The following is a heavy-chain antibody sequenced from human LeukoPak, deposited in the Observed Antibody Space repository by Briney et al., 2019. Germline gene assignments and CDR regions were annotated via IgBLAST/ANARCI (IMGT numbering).Heavy chain of an antibody. D-gene: IGHD6-13*01. V-gene: IGHV1-46*01. CDR3: ARESPGSAAGTENWFDP. CDR2: INPSGGST. CDR1: RYTFTSYY. Sequence: ASVKVSCKASRYTFTSYYMHWVRQAPGQGLEWMGIINPSGGSTSYAQKFQGRVTMTRDTSTSTVYMELSSLRSEDTAVYYCARESPGSAAGTENWFDPWGQGTLVTVSS. J-gene: IGHJ5*02.